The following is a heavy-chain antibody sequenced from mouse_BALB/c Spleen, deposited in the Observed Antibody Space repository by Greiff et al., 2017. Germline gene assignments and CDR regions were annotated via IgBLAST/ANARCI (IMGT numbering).Heavy chain of an antibody. CDR2: IWSGGST. J-gene: IGHJ4*01. D-gene: IGHD2-1*01. CDR3: ARNGGGNYDYYAMDY. V-gene: IGHV2-4-1*01. Sequence: VQLVESGPGLVQPSQSLSITCTVSGFSLTSYGVHWVRQSPGKGLEWLGVIWSGGSTDYNAAFISRLSISKDNSKSQVFFKMNSLQADDTAIYYCARNGGGNYDYYAMDYWGQGTSVTVSS. CDR1: GFSLTSYG.